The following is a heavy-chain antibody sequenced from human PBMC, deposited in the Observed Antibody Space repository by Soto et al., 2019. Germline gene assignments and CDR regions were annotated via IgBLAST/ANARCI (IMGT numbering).Heavy chain of an antibody. CDR3: ARERYSSGWYDGYAEL. D-gene: IGHD6-19*01. V-gene: IGHV3-33*01. CDR2: IWYDGSNK. CDR1: GFTFSSHV. Sequence: QVQLVESGGGVVQPGRSLRLSCAASGFTFSSHVMHWVRQAPGQGLVWVAAIWYDGSNKYYADSVKGRFPISRDNSKNTLYLQMNSLRAEDTAVYYCARERYSSGWYDGYAELWGRGSLVTVSS. J-gene: IGHJ2*01.